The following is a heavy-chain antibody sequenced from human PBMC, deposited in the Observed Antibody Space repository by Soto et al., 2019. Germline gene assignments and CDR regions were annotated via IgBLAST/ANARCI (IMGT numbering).Heavy chain of an antibody. J-gene: IGHJ4*02. Sequence: QVQLVQSGAEVKKPGASVKVSCKASGSTFTNYGFTWGRQAPGQGLEWVGWISANNGDTHYAQKLQGRVTLTTDTSTGTVYMELRSLRSDDTAVYYCARKPTGQPFDYWGQGALVSVSS. V-gene: IGHV1-18*01. D-gene: IGHD1-1*01. CDR1: GSTFTNYG. CDR2: ISANNGDT. CDR3: ARKPTGQPFDY.